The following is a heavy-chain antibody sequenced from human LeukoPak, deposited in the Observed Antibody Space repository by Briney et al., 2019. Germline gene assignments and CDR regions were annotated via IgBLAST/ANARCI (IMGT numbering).Heavy chain of an antibody. CDR2: IIPIFGTA. Sequence: SVKVSCKASGGTFSSYAISWVRQAPGQGLEWMGGIIPIFGTANYEQKFQGRVTITADESTSTAYMELSSLRSEDTAVYYCARDHHDKYSSAEIWGQGTMVTVSS. CDR3: ARDHHDKYSSAEI. J-gene: IGHJ3*02. V-gene: IGHV1-69*13. CDR1: GGTFSSYA. D-gene: IGHD6-19*01.